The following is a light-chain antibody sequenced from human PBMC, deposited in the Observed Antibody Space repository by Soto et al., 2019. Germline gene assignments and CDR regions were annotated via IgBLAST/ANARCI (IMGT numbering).Light chain of an antibody. Sequence: QSVLTQPASVSGSPGQSITISCTGTSSDIGGYYNVSWYQHHPGKAPKLMIYQVSNRPSGVSNRFSGSKSGNTDSLTISGLQAEDEADYYCTSYTSSSTFYVFGTGTKLTVL. CDR1: SSDIGGYYN. J-gene: IGLJ1*01. CDR2: QVS. V-gene: IGLV2-14*01. CDR3: TSYTSSSTFYV.